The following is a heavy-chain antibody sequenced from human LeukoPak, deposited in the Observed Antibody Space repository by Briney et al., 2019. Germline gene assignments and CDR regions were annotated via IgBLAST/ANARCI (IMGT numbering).Heavy chain of an antibody. V-gene: IGHV1-69*06. CDR2: IIPIFGTA. J-gene: IGHJ4*02. CDR1: GYTFTGYY. Sequence: SVKVSCKASGYTFTGYYMHWVRQAPGQGLEWMGGIIPIFGTANYAQKFQGRVTITADKSTSTAYMELSGLRSEDTAVYYCARPGISGSYDYWGQGTLVTVSS. D-gene: IGHD1-26*01. CDR3: ARPGISGSYDY.